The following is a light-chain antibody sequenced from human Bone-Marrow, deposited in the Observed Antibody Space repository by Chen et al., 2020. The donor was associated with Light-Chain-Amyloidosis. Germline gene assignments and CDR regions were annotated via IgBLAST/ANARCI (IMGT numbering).Light chain of an antibody. V-gene: IGLV3-25*03. CDR2: SDT. CDR3: QSADSSGTYEVI. J-gene: IGLJ2*01. Sequence: SYELTQPPSVPVSPGQSARITCSGDDLPTEYAYWYQQKPGQAPVLVIHSDTERPSGISERFSGSSSGTTATLTISGVQAEDEADYHCQSADSSGTYEVIFGGGTKLTVL. CDR1: DLPTEY.